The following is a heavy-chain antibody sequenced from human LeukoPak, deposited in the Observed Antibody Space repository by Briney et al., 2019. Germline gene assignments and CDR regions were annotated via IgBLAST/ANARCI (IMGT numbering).Heavy chain of an antibody. Sequence: GGSLTLSCAASGFAFSRFWMNWVRQAPGKGLEWVANIKQDGSEKYSLGSVRGRFTISRDNAKNSLYLQMSNLRAEDTAVYFCARGGGLDVWGQGATVTVSS. V-gene: IGHV3-7*03. J-gene: IGHJ6*02. CDR3: ARGGGLDV. CDR1: GFAFSRFW. CDR2: IKQDGSEK. D-gene: IGHD3-16*01.